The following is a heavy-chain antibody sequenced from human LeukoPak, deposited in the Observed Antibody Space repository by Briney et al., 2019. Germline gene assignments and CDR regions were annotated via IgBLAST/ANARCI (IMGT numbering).Heavy chain of an antibody. J-gene: IGHJ4*02. CDR1: GYSFTSYW. V-gene: IGHV5-51*01. D-gene: IGHD2-2*01. Sequence: PGESLKISCRGSGYSFTSYWIGWVRQMPGKGLEWMGIIYPGDSDTRYSPSFQGQVTISADKSISTAYLQWSSLKASDTAMYYCARRGYCSTTSCSAPLDYWGQGTLVAVSS. CDR3: ARRGYCSTTSCSAPLDY. CDR2: IYPGDSDT.